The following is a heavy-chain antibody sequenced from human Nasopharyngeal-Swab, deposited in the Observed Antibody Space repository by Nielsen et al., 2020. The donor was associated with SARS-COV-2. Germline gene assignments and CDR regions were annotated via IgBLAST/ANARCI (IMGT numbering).Heavy chain of an antibody. J-gene: IGHJ5*02. V-gene: IGHV3-73*01. D-gene: IGHD3-10*01. CDR2: IDKKANNYAT. Sequence: GGSLRLSCAGSGFIFGDCAIHWVRQSSAKGLEWVAHIDKKANNYATEYAASVKGRFTISRDDSSNMAYLQMNRLNTEDTAVYYCTRDNGTYNWFDPWGQGALVTASS. CDR3: TRDNGTYNWFDP. CDR1: GFIFGDCA.